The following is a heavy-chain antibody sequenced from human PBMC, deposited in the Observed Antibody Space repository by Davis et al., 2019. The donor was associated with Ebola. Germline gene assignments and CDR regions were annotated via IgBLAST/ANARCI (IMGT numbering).Heavy chain of an antibody. CDR1: GFTFSTYA. V-gene: IGHV3-23*01. J-gene: IGHJ4*02. D-gene: IGHD1/OR15-1a*01. Sequence: GESLKISCAASGFTFSTYAMGWVRQAPGKGLEWVSDISSGGGAPYYADSVKGRFTTFRDNPKNTLYLQMNSLRADATAVYLCAKDLAWNTFDYWGQGTLVTVSS. CDR2: ISSGGGAP. CDR3: AKDLAWNTFDY.